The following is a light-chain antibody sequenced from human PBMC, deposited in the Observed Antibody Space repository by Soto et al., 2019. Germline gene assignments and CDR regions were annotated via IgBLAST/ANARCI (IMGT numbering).Light chain of an antibody. CDR2: DAS. CDR3: QQSCSSPWT. CDR1: QSVSAN. V-gene: IGKV3-20*01. J-gene: IGKJ1*01. Sequence: EVRLTQSPGTLSLSPGERGTLSCRARQSVSANLAWYQQKPGQAPRLLIYDASSRATGIPDRFSGSGSGTDFTLTITGLEPEDYAVYYCQQSCSSPWTFGQGTKVDIK.